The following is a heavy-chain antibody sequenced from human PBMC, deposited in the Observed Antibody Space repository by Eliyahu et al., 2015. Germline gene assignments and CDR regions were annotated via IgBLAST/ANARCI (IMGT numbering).Heavy chain of an antibody. CDR2: ISYDGINK. Sequence: QVQLVESGGGVVQPGRSLRLSCAASGFPFXSXFXXWVRQAPGKGLEWVAVISYDGINKYYADSVKGRFTISRDNSKNTLYVQMNSLRAEDTAVYYCARGFKEIVVVAAANGYLDYWGQGTLVTVSS. V-gene: IGHV3-30-3*01. CDR1: GFPFXSXF. J-gene: IGHJ4*02. CDR3: ARGFKEIVVVAAANGYLDY. D-gene: IGHD2-2*01.